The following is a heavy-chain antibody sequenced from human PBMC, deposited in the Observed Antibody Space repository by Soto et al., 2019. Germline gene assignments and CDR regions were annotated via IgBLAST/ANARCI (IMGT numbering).Heavy chain of an antibody. J-gene: IGHJ6*02. Sequence: LSLTCTVSGGSFSSGSYYWSWIRQPPGKGRDCIGYIYYSGSTNYNTSLKSRVTISVDTSKNQFSLKLSSVPAADTAVYHCARDKMEVLRFLEWHRYGMDVWGQGTTVTVSS. CDR1: GGSFSSGSYY. V-gene: IGHV4-61*01. D-gene: IGHD3-3*01. CDR2: IYYSGST. CDR3: ARDKMEVLRFLEWHRYGMDV.